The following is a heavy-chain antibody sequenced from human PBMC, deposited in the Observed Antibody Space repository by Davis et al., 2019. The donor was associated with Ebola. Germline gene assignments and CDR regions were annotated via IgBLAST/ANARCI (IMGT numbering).Heavy chain of an antibody. V-gene: IGHV3-48*02. Sequence: GESLKISCVASGFTFSSYDMNWVRQAPGKGLEWISYMSSSSGTIYYADSVKGRFTISRDNAKNSLYLQMNSLRDEDTAVYYCARDYNWGLDYWGQGTLVTVSS. CDR2: MSSSSGTI. CDR3: ARDYNWGLDY. J-gene: IGHJ4*02. CDR1: GFTFSSYD. D-gene: IGHD1-20*01.